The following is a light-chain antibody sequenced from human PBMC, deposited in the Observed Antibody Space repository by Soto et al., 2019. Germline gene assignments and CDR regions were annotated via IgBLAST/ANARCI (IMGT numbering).Light chain of an antibody. CDR3: QQYFYWPPGT. CDR2: DIS. V-gene: IGKV3-15*01. Sequence: VMTQSPATLSVSPGERATLSCRAGQYIGSRLAWYLHRPGQPPRLIMYDISTRATGVPGRFTGSGSGTDFTLTISSLQTEDFALYYCQQYFYWPPGTFGQGTKVEI. J-gene: IGKJ1*01. CDR1: QYIGSR.